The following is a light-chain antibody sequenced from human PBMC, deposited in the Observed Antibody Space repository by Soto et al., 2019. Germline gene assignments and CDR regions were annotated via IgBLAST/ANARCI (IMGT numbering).Light chain of an antibody. J-gene: IGKJ1*01. CDR2: ADS. Sequence: EIMLTQSPATLSLSPGETATLSCRASQSVSGYIGWYQQKPGQAPRLLIYADSNRATGIPARFSGSGSGTDFTLTISSLEPEDFAVYYCQQRSHWPRTFGQGTKVDI. CDR1: QSVSGY. V-gene: IGKV3-11*01. CDR3: QQRSHWPRT.